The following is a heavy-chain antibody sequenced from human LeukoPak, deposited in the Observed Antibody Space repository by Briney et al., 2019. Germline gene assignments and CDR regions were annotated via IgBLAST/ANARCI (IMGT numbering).Heavy chain of an antibody. CDR3: ARDPEGMVRGAEQAGY. J-gene: IGHJ4*02. Sequence: PGGSLRLSCAASGFTFSNAWMSWVRQAPGKGLEWVAVIWYDGSNKYYADSVKGRFTISRDNSKNTLYLQMNSLRAEDTAVYYCARDPEGMVRGAEQAGYWGQGTLVTVSS. D-gene: IGHD3-10*01. V-gene: IGHV3-33*08. CDR1: GFTFSNAW. CDR2: IWYDGSNK.